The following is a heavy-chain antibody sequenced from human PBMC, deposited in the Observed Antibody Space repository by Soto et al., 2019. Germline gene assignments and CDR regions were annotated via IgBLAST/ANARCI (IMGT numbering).Heavy chain of an antibody. Sequence: QVQLVQSGAEVKKPGASVKVSCKASGYTFTSYGISWVRQAPGQGLEWRGRISAYNGNTNSAQTLQGRVTMTTDTFTSTAYMELRRLRSDDTAVYYCARDGGVVVAAGDAFAIWGQGTMVTVS. CDR2: ISAYNGNT. CDR1: GYTFTSYG. CDR3: ARDGGVVVAAGDAFAI. D-gene: IGHD3-16*01. J-gene: IGHJ3*02. V-gene: IGHV1-18*04.